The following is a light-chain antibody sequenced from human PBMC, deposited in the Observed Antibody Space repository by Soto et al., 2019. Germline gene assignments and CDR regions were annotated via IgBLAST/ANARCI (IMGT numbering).Light chain of an antibody. J-gene: IGKJ3*01. Sequence: DLQMTQSPSSVSASVGDRVTITCRASQNIGNWLAWYQQHPGKAPKLLTYDAFNLQSGVPPRFSASGSGPVFTLTITSLQPEDFATYYCQQTNSFPFTFGPGTKVDIK. CDR1: QNIGNW. V-gene: IGKV1-12*01. CDR3: QQTNSFPFT. CDR2: DAF.